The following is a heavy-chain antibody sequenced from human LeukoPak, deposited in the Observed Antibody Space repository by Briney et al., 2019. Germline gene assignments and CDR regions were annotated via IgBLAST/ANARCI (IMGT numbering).Heavy chain of an antibody. CDR1: GGSISSGGYY. D-gene: IGHD5-18*01. CDR2: IYYSGST. J-gene: IGHJ4*02. CDR3: AVQGYSYGSYFDY. V-gene: IGHV4-31*03. Sequence: SQTLSLTCTVSGGSISSGGYYWSWIRQHPGKGLEWIGYIYYSGSTYYNPSLKSRVTISVDTSKNQFSLKLSSVTAADTAVYYCAVQGYSYGSYFDYWAREPWSPSPQ.